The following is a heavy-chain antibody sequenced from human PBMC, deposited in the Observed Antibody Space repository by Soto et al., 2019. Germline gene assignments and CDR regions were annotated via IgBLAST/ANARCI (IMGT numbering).Heavy chain of an antibody. Sequence: ASVKVSCKASGYTFTVYPIHWVRQAPGQRLEWMGWISAANTNTKYSQKFQGRVTFTSDTFASTAYMELSYLTSEDTAVYYCARDSSWADFWGQGTLVTVS. CDR2: ISAANTNT. J-gene: IGHJ4*02. CDR3: ARDSSWADF. V-gene: IGHV1-3*01. CDR1: GYTFTVYP. D-gene: IGHD6-13*01.